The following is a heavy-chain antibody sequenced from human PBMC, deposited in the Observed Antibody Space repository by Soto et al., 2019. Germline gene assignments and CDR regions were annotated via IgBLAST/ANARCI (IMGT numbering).Heavy chain of an antibody. CDR2: ISAYNGNT. CDR1: GYTFTSYG. D-gene: IGHD3-22*01. Sequence: ASVKVSCKASGYTFTSYGISWVRQAPGQGLEWMGWISAYNGNTNYAQELQGRVTMTTDTSTSTAYMELRSLRSDDTAVYYCASQYYYDSSGYYDAFDIWGQGTMVTVSS. V-gene: IGHV1-18*01. J-gene: IGHJ3*02. CDR3: ASQYYYDSSGYYDAFDI.